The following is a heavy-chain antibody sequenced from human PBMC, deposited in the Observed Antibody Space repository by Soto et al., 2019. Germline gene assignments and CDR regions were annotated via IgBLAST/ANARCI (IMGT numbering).Heavy chain of an antibody. Sequence: EVQLVESGGGLVTPGGSLRLTCAASGFTFTKAWMNWVRQAPGKGLEWVGHIKSNTDGAATDYAAPVRGRFIISRDDSKITLYFEVNNLKIEDTDVYYCATMGPYWGQGTLVTVSS. D-gene: IGHD3-16*01. V-gene: IGHV3-15*07. CDR1: GFTFTKAW. J-gene: IGHJ4*02. CDR2: IKSNTDGAAT. CDR3: ATMGPY.